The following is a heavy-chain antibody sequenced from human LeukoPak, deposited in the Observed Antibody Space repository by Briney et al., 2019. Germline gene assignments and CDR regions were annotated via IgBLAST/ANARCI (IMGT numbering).Heavy chain of an antibody. V-gene: IGHV3-30*02. Sequence: GGSLRLSCAPSGFIFSSQCMHWVRQAPRKGRGWVAFIRYDGSNKYYAGCVKGRFTISRDNSKNTLYLQMNSPRTGDTAVYYCVKDEGRWLHHGFDYWGQGTLVTVSS. J-gene: IGHJ4*02. CDR1: GFIFSSQC. CDR2: IRYDGSNK. D-gene: IGHD5-24*01. CDR3: VKDEGRWLHHGFDY.